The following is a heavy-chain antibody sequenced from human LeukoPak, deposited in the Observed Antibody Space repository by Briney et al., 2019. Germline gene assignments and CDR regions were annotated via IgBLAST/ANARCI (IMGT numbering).Heavy chain of an antibody. CDR1: GYTFTSYD. Sequence: ASVKVSCKASGYTFTSYDINWVRQATGQGLEWMGWMNPNSGNTGYAQKFQGRVTMTRNTSISTAYMELSSLRSEDTAVYYCARDYEGNIVVVPAAIDYYYGMDVWGQGTTVTVSS. V-gene: IGHV1-8*01. CDR3: ARDYEGNIVVVPAAIDYYYGMDV. CDR2: MNPNSGNT. D-gene: IGHD2-2*02. J-gene: IGHJ6*02.